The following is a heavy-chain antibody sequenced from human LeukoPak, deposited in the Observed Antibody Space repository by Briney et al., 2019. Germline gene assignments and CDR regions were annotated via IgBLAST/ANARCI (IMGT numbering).Heavy chain of an antibody. CDR2: IYYSGST. CDR3: ARVYGSSWHFDY. Sequence: PSETLSLTCTVSGGSISSGDYYWSWIRQPPGKGLEWIGYIYYSGSTYYNPSLKSRVTISVNTSKNQFSLKLSSVTAADTAVYYCARVYGSSWHFDYWGQGTLVTVSS. D-gene: IGHD6-13*01. J-gene: IGHJ4*02. V-gene: IGHV4-30-4*08. CDR1: GGSISSGDYY.